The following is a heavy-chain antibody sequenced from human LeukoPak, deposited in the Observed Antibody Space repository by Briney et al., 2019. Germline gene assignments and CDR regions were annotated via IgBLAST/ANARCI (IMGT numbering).Heavy chain of an antibody. D-gene: IGHD2-21*02. CDR2: ISHSGST. J-gene: IGHJ4*02. Sequence: PSETLSLTCAVYGGSLSSYSWSWIRQPPGKGLEWIGEISHSGSTNYNPSLKSRVTISVDTSKNQFSLNLSSVTAADTAVYYCARGEVLTSALFRRGGMFDFWGQGTLVTVSS. CDR3: ARGEVLTSALFRRGGMFDF. CDR1: GGSLSSYS. V-gene: IGHV4-34*01.